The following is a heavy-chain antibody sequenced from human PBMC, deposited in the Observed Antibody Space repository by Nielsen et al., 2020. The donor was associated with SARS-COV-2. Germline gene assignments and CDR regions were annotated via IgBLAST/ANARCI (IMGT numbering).Heavy chain of an antibody. CDR1: GGSFSFYY. CDR2: IYYSGSA. CDR3: AREMMGYCSSTSCYEIDY. D-gene: IGHD2-2*01. J-gene: IGHJ4*02. V-gene: IGHV4-30-4*08. Sequence: SETLSLTCAVYGGSFSFYYWSWVRQPPGKGLEWIGYIYYSGSAYYNPSLKSRVTISGDTSKNQFSLKLTSVTAADTAVYFCAREMMGYCSSTSCYEIDYWGQGTLVTVSS.